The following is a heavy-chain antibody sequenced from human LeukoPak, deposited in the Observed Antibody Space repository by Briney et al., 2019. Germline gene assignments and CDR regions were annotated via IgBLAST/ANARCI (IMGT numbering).Heavy chain of an antibody. Sequence: SETLSLTCTVSGGSISSSSYYWGWIRQPPGKGLEWTGSIYYSGSTYYNPSLKSRVTISVDTSKNQFSLKLSSVTAADTAVYYCARDGWELLGYFDYWGQGTLVTVSS. CDR3: ARDGWELLGYFDY. CDR1: GGSISSSSYY. CDR2: IYYSGST. J-gene: IGHJ4*02. V-gene: IGHV4-39*07. D-gene: IGHD1-26*01.